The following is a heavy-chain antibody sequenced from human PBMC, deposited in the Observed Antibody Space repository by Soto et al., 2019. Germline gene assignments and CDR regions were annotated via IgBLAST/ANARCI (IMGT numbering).Heavy chain of an antibody. CDR2: IWYDGSNK. CDR1: GFTFSSYG. V-gene: IGHV3-33*01. Sequence: VESGGGVVQPGRSLRLSCAASGFTFSSYGMHWVRQAPGKGLEWVAVIWYDGSNKYYADSVKGRFTISRDNSKNTLYLQMNSLRAEDTAVYYCARDHLYYFDYWGQGTLVTVSS. CDR3: ARDHLYYFDY. J-gene: IGHJ4*02.